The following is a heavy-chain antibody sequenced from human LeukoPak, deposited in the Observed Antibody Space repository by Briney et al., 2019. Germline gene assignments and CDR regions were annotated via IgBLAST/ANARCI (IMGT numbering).Heavy chain of an antibody. CDR1: GGSISSSSYY. CDR3: ARVLAGCSSTSCRGYYFDY. D-gene: IGHD2-2*01. V-gene: IGHV4-39*07. J-gene: IGHJ4*02. Sequence: SETLSLTCTVSGGSISSSSYYWGWIRQPPGKGLEWIGSIYYSGSTYYNPSLKSRVTISVDTSKNQFSLKLSSVTAADTAVYYCARVLAGCSSTSCRGYYFDYWGQGTLVTVSS. CDR2: IYYSGST.